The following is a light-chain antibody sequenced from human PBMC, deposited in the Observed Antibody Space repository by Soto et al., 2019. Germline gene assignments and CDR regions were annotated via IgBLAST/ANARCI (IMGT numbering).Light chain of an antibody. Sequence: QSALTQPASVSGSPGQSITISCTGTSSDVGGYNYVSWYQQHPGKAPKLMIHEVSNRPSGGSNRCSGSKSGNTASLTISGLQAEDEADYYCSSYTSSSPYVFGTGTKLTVL. J-gene: IGLJ1*01. CDR2: EVS. CDR3: SSYTSSSPYV. CDR1: SSDVGGYNY. V-gene: IGLV2-14*01.